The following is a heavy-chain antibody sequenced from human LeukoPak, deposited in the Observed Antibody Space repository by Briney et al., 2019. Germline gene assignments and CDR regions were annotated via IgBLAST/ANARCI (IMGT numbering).Heavy chain of an antibody. V-gene: IGHV3-7*01. D-gene: IGHD3-22*01. CDR2: IKKDGREK. CDR1: GFTLSSYW. J-gene: IGHJ4*02. Sequence: PPGGSLRLSCAASGFTLSSYWMSWVRQAPGKGLEWVANIKKDGREKYYVDSVKGRFTISRDNAQNSLYLQMNSLRAEDTAVYYCARDLYRIVVVPHYFDYWGQGTLVTVSS. CDR3: ARDLYRIVVVPHYFDY.